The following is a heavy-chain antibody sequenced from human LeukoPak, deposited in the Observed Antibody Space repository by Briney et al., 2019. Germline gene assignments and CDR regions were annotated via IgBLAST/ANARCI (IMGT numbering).Heavy chain of an antibody. J-gene: IGHJ6*02. D-gene: IGHD5-24*01. CDR3: AKGADGHAYDYGMDV. CDR2: ISGGGDTT. V-gene: IGHV3-23*01. Sequence: GGSLRLSCAASGITFSSYAMSWVRQAPGKGLEWVSSISGGGDTTHYADSVKGRFTISRDNSRNTLYLQMNNLRAEDTAVFYCAKGADGHAYDYGMDVWGRGTTVIVSS. CDR1: GITFSSYA.